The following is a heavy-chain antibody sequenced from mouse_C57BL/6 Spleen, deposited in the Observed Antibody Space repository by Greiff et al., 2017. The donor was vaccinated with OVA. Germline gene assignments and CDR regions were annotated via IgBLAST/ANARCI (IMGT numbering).Heavy chain of an antibody. D-gene: IGHD1-1*01. J-gene: IGHJ4*01. CDR1: GFNFKNTY. CDR3: ARGGYYDSSYESAMDD. Sequence: EVQLQQSVAELVRPGASVKLSCTASGFNFKNTYMHWVKQRPEQGLEWIGRIDPANGNTKYAPKFQGKATITADTSSNTAYLQLSSLTSEDTAIYYCARGGYYDSSYESAMDDWGQGTSVTVSA. CDR2: IDPANGNT. V-gene: IGHV14-3*01.